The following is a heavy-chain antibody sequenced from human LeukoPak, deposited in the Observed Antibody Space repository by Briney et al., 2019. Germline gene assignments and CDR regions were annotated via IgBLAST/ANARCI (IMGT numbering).Heavy chain of an antibody. CDR1: GYTFTGYY. J-gene: IGHJ3*02. Sequence: ASVKVSCKASGYTFTGYYMHWVRQAPGQGLEWMGLINPNSGGTNYAQKFQGRVTMTRDTSISTAYMELSRLRSDDTAVYYCARDRGIVGATTEVEAFDIWGQGTMVTVSS. CDR2: INPNSGGT. CDR3: ARDRGIVGATTEVEAFDI. D-gene: IGHD1-26*01. V-gene: IGHV1-2*02.